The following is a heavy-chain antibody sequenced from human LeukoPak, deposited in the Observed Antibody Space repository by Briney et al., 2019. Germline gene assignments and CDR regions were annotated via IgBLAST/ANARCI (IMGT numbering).Heavy chain of an antibody. D-gene: IGHD3-22*01. Sequence: ASVKVSCKASGYTFTSYAMHWVRQAPGQRLEWMGWINAGNGNTKYSRKFQGRVTITRDTSASTAYMELSSLRSEDTAVYYCARGGDYDSSGSLGLGYWGQGTLVTVSS. CDR1: GYTFTSYA. CDR3: ARGGDYDSSGSLGLGY. J-gene: IGHJ4*02. V-gene: IGHV1-3*01. CDR2: INAGNGNT.